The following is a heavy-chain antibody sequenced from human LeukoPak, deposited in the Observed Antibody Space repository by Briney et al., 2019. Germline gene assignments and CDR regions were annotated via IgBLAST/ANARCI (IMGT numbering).Heavy chain of an antibody. CDR1: GYTFTDYY. J-gene: IGHJ5*02. D-gene: IGHD1-26*01. Sequence: ASVKVSCKVPGYTFTDYYMHWVQQAPGKGLEWMGLVDPEDGETIYAEKFQGRVTITADTSTDTAYMELSSLRSEDTAVYYCATTSWEHNWFDPWGQGTLVTVSS. CDR3: ATTSWEHNWFDP. CDR2: VDPEDGET. V-gene: IGHV1-69-2*01.